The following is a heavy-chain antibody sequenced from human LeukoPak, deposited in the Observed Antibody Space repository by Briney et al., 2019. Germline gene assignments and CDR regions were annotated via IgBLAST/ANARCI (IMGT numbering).Heavy chain of an antibody. D-gene: IGHD2-15*01. CDR1: GFTFDDYA. V-gene: IGHV3-9*01. J-gene: IGHJ4*02. Sequence: GRSLRLSCAASGFTFDDYAMHWVRQAPGKGLEWVSGISWNSGSIGYADSVKGRFTISRDNAKNSLYLQMNSLRAEDTALYYCAKDFRYCSGGSCYTNFDYWGQGTLVTVSS. CDR2: ISWNSGSI. CDR3: AKDFRYCSGGSCYTNFDY.